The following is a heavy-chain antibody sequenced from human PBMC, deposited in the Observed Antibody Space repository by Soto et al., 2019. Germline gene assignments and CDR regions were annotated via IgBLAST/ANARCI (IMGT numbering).Heavy chain of an antibody. D-gene: IGHD2-15*01. CDR1: GGSISSYY. J-gene: IGHJ4*02. CDR3: ASSGGPIQPYYFDY. V-gene: IGHV4-59*01. Sequence: SETLSLTCTVSGGSISSYYWSWIRQPPGKGLEWIGYIYYSGSTNYNPSLKSRVTISVDTSKNQFSLKLSSVTAADTAVYYCASSGGPIQPYYFDYWGQRTLVTVSS. CDR2: IYYSGST.